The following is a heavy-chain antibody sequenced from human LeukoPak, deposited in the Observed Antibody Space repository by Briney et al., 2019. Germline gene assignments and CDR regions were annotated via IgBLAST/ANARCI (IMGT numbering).Heavy chain of an antibody. CDR3: ARTPVAGTSRIDWFDP. CDR1: GYTFTSYD. D-gene: IGHD6-19*01. V-gene: IGHV1-8*01. J-gene: IGHJ5*02. Sequence: ASVKVSCKASGYTFTSYDINWVRQATGQGLEWMGWMNPNSGNTGYAQKFQGRVTMTRNTSISTACMELSSLRSEDTAVYYCARTPVAGTSRIDWFDPWGQGTLVTVSS. CDR2: MNPNSGNT.